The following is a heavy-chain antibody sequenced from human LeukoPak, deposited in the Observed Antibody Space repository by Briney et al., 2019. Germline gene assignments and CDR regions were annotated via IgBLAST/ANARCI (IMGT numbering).Heavy chain of an antibody. CDR1: GGSISSYY. D-gene: IGHD4-11*01. V-gene: IGHV4-59*01. J-gene: IGHJ4*02. CDR3: ARTPVSTVTTPDNLDY. Sequence: SETLSLTCTVSGGSISSYYWSWIRQPPGKGLEWIGYIYYSGSTNYNPSLKSRVTISVDTSKNQFSLKLISVTAADTAVYYCARTPVSTVTTPDNLDYWGQGTLVTVSS. CDR2: IYYSGST.